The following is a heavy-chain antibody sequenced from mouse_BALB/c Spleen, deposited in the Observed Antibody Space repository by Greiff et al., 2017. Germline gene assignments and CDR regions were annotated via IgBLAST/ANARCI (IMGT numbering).Heavy chain of an antibody. CDR3: ARHAYYGNTSWFAY. D-gene: IGHD2-10*01. Sequence: EVQLVESGGDLVKPGGSLKLSCAASGFTFSSYGMSWVRQTPDKRLELVATISSGGSYTYYPDSVKGRFTISRDNAKNTLYLQMSSLKSEDTAMYYCARHAYYGNTSWFAYWGQGTLVTVSA. V-gene: IGHV5-6*01. CDR2: ISSGGSYT. J-gene: IGHJ3*01. CDR1: GFTFSSYG.